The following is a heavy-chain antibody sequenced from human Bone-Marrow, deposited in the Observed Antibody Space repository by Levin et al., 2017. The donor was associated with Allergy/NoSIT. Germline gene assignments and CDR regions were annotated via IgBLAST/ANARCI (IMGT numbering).Heavy chain of an antibody. CDR2: ISSSGSTK. V-gene: IGHV3-48*03. D-gene: IGHD3-22*01. CDR1: GFTFSSYE. CDR3: AREGVVVGSDYYYYYMDV. J-gene: IGHJ6*03. Sequence: GGSLRLSCAASGFTFSSYEMNWVRQAPGKGLEWISYISSSGSTKYYADSVKGRFSGSRDNPKNSLYLQMNSLRADDTAVYYCAREGVVVGSDYYYYYMDVWGKGTTVTVSS.